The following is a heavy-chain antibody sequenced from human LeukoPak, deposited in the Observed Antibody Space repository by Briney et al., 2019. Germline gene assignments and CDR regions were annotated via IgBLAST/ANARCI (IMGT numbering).Heavy chain of an antibody. Sequence: GGSLRLSCAASGFTFSNYGIHWVRQAPGKGLEWVVLIWYDGSNKFYADPVEGRFTISRDNSKNTLSLQMNSPRAEDTAVYYCARGRSSGWPYYFDYWGQGTLVTVSS. CDR1: GFTFSNYG. V-gene: IGHV3-33*01. CDR2: IWYDGSNK. J-gene: IGHJ4*02. CDR3: ARGRSSGWPYYFDY. D-gene: IGHD6-19*01.